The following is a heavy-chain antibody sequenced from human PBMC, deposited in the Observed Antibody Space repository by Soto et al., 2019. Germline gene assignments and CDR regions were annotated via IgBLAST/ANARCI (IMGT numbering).Heavy chain of an antibody. J-gene: IGHJ4*02. CDR1: GGTFSSYW. Sequence: VQLVQSGAEVKKPGSSVKVSCKASGGTFSSYWMQWVRQAPGKGLEWVSRINSEGTTTTYADSVKGRFTISRDNAKNTLYLQMNSLRADDTAVYYCGRAPGGTGIVDYWGQGALVTVSS. CDR2: INSEGTTT. V-gene: IGHV3-74*02. CDR3: GRAPGGTGIVDY. D-gene: IGHD3-16*01.